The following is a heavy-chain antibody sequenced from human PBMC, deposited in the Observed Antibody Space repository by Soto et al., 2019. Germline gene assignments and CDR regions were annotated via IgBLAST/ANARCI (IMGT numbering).Heavy chain of an antibody. CDR3: ARRKRGYSGYDYWDYYFDY. CDR2: IYPGDSDT. Sequence: ASVKVSCKGSGYSFTSYWIGWVRQMPGKGLEWMGIIYPGDSDTRYSPSFQGQVTISADKSISTAYLQWSSLKASDTAMYYCARRKRGYSGYDYWDYYFDYWGQGTLVTVSS. V-gene: IGHV5-51*01. D-gene: IGHD5-12*01. J-gene: IGHJ4*02. CDR1: GYSFTSYW.